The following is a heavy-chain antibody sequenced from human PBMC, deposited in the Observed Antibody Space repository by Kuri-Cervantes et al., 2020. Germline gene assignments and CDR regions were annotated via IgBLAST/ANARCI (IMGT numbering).Heavy chain of an antibody. CDR3: ARDNLNVWDYYDSSGYYYFPY. CDR1: GYTFTGYY. D-gene: IGHD3-22*01. CDR2: INPNSGGT. Sequence: ASVKVSCKASGYTFTGYYMHWVRQATGQGLEWMGWINPNSGGTNYAQKFQGRVTMTRDTSISTAYMELRSLRSDDTAVYYCARDNLNVWDYYDSSGYYYFPYWGQGTLVTVSS. V-gene: IGHV1-2*02. J-gene: IGHJ4*02.